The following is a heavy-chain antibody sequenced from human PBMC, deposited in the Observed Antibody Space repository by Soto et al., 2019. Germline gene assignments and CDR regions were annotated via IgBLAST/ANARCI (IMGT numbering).Heavy chain of an antibody. J-gene: IGHJ2*01. CDR2: IYYSGST. D-gene: IGHD6-13*01. CDR1: GGSVSSASYY. CDR3: ARALRIAAADYWYFDL. Sequence: QVQLQESGPGLVKPSETLSLTCSVSGGSVSSASYYWSWIRQPPGKGLEWIGYIYYSGSTNYNPSLKRRVTMSVDTSKNQFSLRLSSMTAADTAVYYCARALRIAAADYWYFDLWGRGTLVTVSS. V-gene: IGHV4-61*01.